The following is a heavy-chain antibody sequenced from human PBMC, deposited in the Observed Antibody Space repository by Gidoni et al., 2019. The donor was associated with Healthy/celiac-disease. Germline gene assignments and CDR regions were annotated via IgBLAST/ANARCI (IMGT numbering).Heavy chain of an antibody. Sequence: GRFTISRDNSKNTLYLQMNSLRAEDTAVYYCAKLWGYNSGYDWFDYWGQGTLVTVSS. V-gene: IGHV3-23*01. J-gene: IGHJ4*02. D-gene: IGHD5-12*01. CDR3: AKLWGYNSGYDWFDY.